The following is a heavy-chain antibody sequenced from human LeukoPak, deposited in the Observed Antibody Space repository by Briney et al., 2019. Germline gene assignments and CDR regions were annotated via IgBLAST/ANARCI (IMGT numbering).Heavy chain of an antibody. CDR1: GYTLTELS. D-gene: IGHD5-18*01. V-gene: IGHV1-24*01. CDR3: ATGAAMVPEVCYY. Sequence: ASVKVSCKVSGYTLTELSMHWVRQAPGKGLEWMGGFDPEDGETIYAQKFQGRVTMTEDTSTDTAYMELSSLRSEDTAVCYCATGAAMVPEVCYYWGQGTLVTVSS. J-gene: IGHJ4*02. CDR2: FDPEDGET.